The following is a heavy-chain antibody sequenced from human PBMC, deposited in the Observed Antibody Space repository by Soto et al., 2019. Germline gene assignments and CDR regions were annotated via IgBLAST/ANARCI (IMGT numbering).Heavy chain of an antibody. CDR3: ARDYYDSSGYYYVSWFDP. CDR1: GGSISSYY. Sequence: PSETLSLTCTVSGGSISSYYWSWIRQPPGKGLEWIGYIYKSGTSNYNPSLQSRVTILIDTSKNQFSLKLSSVTAADTAMYYCARDYYDSSGYYYVSWFDPWGQGTQVTVSS. J-gene: IGHJ5*02. D-gene: IGHD3-22*01. CDR2: IYKSGTS. V-gene: IGHV4-59*01.